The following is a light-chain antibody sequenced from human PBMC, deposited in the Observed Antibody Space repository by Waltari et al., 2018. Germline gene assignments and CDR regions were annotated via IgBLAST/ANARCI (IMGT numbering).Light chain of an antibody. CDR2: DVT. J-gene: IGLJ2*01. CDR1: GSAVGASDY. V-gene: IGLV2-14*03. CDR3: SSQTLDGLVL. Sequence: QSALTQPASVSGSPGQSLTISCSGVGSAVGASDYVSWHQQHPGKAPQVIIYDVTNRPSGVSDRFSASKSANTASLTISRLQPEDEADYYCSSQTLDGLVLFGGGTRLTVL.